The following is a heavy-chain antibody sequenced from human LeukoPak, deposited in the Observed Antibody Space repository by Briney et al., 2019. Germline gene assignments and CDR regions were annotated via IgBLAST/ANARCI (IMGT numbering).Heavy chain of an antibody. Sequence: GASVKVSCKASGYTFTSYGISWVRQAPGQGLEWMGWISAYNGNTNYAQKLQGRVTMTTDTSTSTAYMELRSLRSDDTAVYYCARVSYRNYENYSYYYGMDVWGQGTTVTVSS. J-gene: IGHJ6*02. CDR1: GYTFTSYG. CDR2: ISAYNGNT. CDR3: ARVSYRNYENYSYYYGMDV. D-gene: IGHD4-11*01. V-gene: IGHV1-18*01.